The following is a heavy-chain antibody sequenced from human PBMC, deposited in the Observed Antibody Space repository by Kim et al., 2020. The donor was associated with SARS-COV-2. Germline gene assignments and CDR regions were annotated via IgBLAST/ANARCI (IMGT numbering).Heavy chain of an antibody. CDR1: GYTFTGYY. CDR3: ARERVGFGELFETYYYGMDV. Sequence: ASVKVSCKASGYTFTGYYMHWVRQAPGQGLEWMGWINPNSGGTNYAQKFQGWVTMTRDTSISTAYMELSRLRSDDTAVYYCARERVGFGELFETYYYGMDVWGQGTTVTVSS. J-gene: IGHJ6*02. D-gene: IGHD3-10*01. V-gene: IGHV1-2*04. CDR2: INPNSGGT.